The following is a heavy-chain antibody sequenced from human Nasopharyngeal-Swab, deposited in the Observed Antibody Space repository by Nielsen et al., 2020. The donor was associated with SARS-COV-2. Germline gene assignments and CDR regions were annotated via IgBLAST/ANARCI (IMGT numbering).Heavy chain of an antibody. Sequence: GESLKISCSASGFTFSSYAMHWVRQAPGKGLEYVSAISSNGGSTYYADSVKGRFTISRDNSKNTLYLQMSSLRAEETAVYYCARSRSAMDVWGQGTTVTVSS. J-gene: IGHJ6*02. CDR2: ISSNGGST. V-gene: IGHV3-64D*06. CDR1: GFTFSSYA. CDR3: ARSRSAMDV.